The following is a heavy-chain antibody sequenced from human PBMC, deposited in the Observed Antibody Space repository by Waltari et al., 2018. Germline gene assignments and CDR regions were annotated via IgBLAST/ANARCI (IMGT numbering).Heavy chain of an antibody. Sequence: EVQLVESGGGLVQPGGSLRLSWAASVFTFSSYWMSGVRQAPGKGLEWVANKKQDGSEKYYVDSVKGRFTISRDNAKNSLYLQMNSLRAEDTAVYYCARSISGGYSTFDYWGQGTLVTVSS. CDR2: KKQDGSEK. CDR3: ARSISGGYSTFDY. D-gene: IGHD2-21*02. J-gene: IGHJ4*02. V-gene: IGHV3-7*03. CDR1: VFTFSSYW.